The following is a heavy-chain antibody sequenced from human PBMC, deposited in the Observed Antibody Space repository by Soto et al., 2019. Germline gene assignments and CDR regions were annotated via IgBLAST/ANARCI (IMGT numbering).Heavy chain of an antibody. J-gene: IGHJ3*01. V-gene: IGHV3-53*01. CDR1: GYSISSSNW. Sequence: ETLSLTCALSGYSISSSNWWGWIRQAPGKGLEWVSALYDVDGSFYADSVKGRFTTSSDSSKTTVYLQMNDLRPDDTAVYYCATWHEREHAYDVWGQGTTVTVSS. CDR3: ATWHEREHAYDV. CDR2: LYDVDGS. D-gene: IGHD1-1*01.